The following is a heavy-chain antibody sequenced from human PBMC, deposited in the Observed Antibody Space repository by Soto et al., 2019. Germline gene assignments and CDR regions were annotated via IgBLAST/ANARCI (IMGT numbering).Heavy chain of an antibody. V-gene: IGHV4-30-2*01. CDR1: GGSISSGGYS. CDR2: IYHSGST. CDR3: AKRSITLWFGEFDPPFDY. Sequence: SETLSLTCAVSGGSISSGGYSWSWIRQPPGKGLEWIGYIYHSGSTYYNPSLKSRVTLSVDTSKNQFSLKLSSVTAADTAVYYCAKRSITLWFGEFDPPFDYWGQGTLVTVSS. J-gene: IGHJ4*02. D-gene: IGHD3-10*01.